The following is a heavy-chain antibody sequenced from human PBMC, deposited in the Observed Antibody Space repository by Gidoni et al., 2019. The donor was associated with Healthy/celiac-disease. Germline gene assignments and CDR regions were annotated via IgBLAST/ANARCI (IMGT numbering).Heavy chain of an antibody. V-gene: IGHV3-33*01. J-gene: IGHJ6*02. CDR2: IWYDGSNK. CDR3: ARDRWYDYIWGSYRYVPSGMKYPGTYGMDV. D-gene: IGHD3-16*02. CDR1: GFTFSSYG. Sequence: QVQLVESGGGVVQPGRSLRLSCAASGFTFSSYGMPWVRQAPGKGLEWVAVIWYDGSNKYYAESVKGRFTISRDNSKNTLYLQMNSLRAEDTAVYYCARDRWYDYIWGSYRYVPSGMKYPGTYGMDVWGQGTTVTVSS.